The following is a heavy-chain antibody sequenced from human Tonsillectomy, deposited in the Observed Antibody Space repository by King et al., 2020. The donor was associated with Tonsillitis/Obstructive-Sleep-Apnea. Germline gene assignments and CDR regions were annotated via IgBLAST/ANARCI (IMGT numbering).Heavy chain of an antibody. CDR3: ARPTGDCSGGNCYSDY. D-gene: IGHD2-15*01. CDR1: GYGFPSYW. CDR2: IYPGDSDT. V-gene: IGHV5-51*01. J-gene: IGHJ4*02. Sequence: FQLVQSGAEVKKPGESLRISCKGFGYGFPSYWIAWVRQMPGRGLEWMGIIYPGDSDTRYSPSFQGQVTISADKSIRTASLQWNNLKTSDTAIYYCARPTGDCSGGNCYSDYWGQGTLVTVSS.